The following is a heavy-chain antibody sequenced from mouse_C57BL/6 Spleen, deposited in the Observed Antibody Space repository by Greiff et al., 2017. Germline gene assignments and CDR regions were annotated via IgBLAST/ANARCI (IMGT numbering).Heavy chain of an antibody. V-gene: IGHV1-55*01. CDR3: ARTYYYGSSYWYFDV. CDR1: GYTFTSYW. D-gene: IGHD1-1*01. J-gene: IGHJ1*03. Sequence: QVQLKESGAELARPGASVKLSCKASGYTFTSYWITWVKQRPGQGLEWIGDIYPGSGSTNYNEKFKSKATLTVDTSSSTAYMQLSSLTSEDSAVYNCARTYYYGSSYWYFDVWGTGTTVTVSS. CDR2: IYPGSGST.